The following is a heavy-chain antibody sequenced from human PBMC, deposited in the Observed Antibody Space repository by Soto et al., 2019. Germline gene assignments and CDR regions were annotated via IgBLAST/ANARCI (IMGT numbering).Heavy chain of an antibody. Sequence: PSETLSLTYTVSGGSISSGGYYWSWIRQHPGKGLEWIGYIYYSGSTYYNPSLKSRVTISVDTSKNQFSLKLSSVTAADTAVYYCAREPSYYYGSGSYYNVSNWFDPWGQGTLVTVSS. CDR1: GGSISSGGYY. CDR2: IYYSGST. J-gene: IGHJ5*02. CDR3: AREPSYYYGSGSYYNVSNWFDP. D-gene: IGHD3-10*01. V-gene: IGHV4-31*03.